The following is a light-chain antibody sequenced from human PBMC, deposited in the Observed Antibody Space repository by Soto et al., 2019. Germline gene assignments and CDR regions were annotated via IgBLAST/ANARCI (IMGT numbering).Light chain of an antibody. CDR3: QQYHNWPPVT. CDR1: QSVSSN. CDR2: GAS. J-gene: IGKJ4*01. V-gene: IGKV3-15*01. Sequence: IVMTQSPATLSASPGERATLSCRASQSVSSNLAWYQQKPGQAPRLLIYGASTRATGIPARFSGSGSGTEFTLTISSLQSEDFAIFYCQQYHNWPPVTFGGGTKVEIK.